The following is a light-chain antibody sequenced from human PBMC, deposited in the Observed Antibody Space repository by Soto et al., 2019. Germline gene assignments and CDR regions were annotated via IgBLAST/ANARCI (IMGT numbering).Light chain of an antibody. CDR2: EVS. V-gene: IGLV2-14*01. Sequence: QSALTQPASVSGSPGQSITISCTGTSSDVGGYNYVSWYQQHPGKAPKLMIYEVSNRPSGVSNRFSGSKSGNTASLTSSGLQAEDEADYYCTSYTRSSTRVFGGGTKLTVL. J-gene: IGLJ3*02. CDR1: SSDVGGYNY. CDR3: TSYTRSSTRV.